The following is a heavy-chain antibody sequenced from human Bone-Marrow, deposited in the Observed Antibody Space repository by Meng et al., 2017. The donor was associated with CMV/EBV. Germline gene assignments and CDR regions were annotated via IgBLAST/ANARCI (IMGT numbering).Heavy chain of an antibody. CDR1: GFTFDDYA. V-gene: IGHV3-9*03. Sequence: GGSLRLSCAASGFTFDDYAMHWVRQAPGKGLEWVSGISWNSGSIGYADSVKGRFTISRDNAKNSLYLQMNSLRAEDMALYYCAKGYCSSTSCYVDYWGQGNLVTVSS. CDR3: AKGYCSSTSCYVDY. D-gene: IGHD2-2*01. CDR2: ISWNSGSI. J-gene: IGHJ4*02.